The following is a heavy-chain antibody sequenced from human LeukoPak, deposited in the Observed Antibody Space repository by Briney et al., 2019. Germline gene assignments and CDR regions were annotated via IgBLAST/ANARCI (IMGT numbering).Heavy chain of an antibody. J-gene: IGHJ5*02. CDR2: ISAYNGNT. V-gene: IGHV1-18*01. CDR3: ARELYYDYVWGSYRHLPTRNWFDP. Sequence: ASVKVSCKAAGYTFTSYGISWGRQAPGQGLEWMGWISAYNGNTNYAQKLQGRVTMTTDTSTSTAYMELRSLRSDDTAVYYCARELYYDYVWGSYRHLPTRNWFDPWGQGTLVTVSS. CDR1: GYTFTSYG. D-gene: IGHD3-16*02.